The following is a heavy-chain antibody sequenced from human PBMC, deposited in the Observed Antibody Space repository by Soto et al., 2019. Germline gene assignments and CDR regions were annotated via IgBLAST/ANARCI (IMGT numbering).Heavy chain of an antibody. CDR1: GFTFSSYA. CDR3: AKDRTSHYDFWSGYYY. J-gene: IGHJ4*02. V-gene: IGHV3-23*01. D-gene: IGHD3-3*01. Sequence: GGSLRLSCAASGFTFSSYAMSWVRQAPGKGLEWVSAISGSGGSTYYADSVKGRFTISRDNSKNTLYLQMNSLRAEDTAVYYCAKDRTSHYDFWSGYYYWGQGTLVTVSS. CDR2: ISGSGGST.